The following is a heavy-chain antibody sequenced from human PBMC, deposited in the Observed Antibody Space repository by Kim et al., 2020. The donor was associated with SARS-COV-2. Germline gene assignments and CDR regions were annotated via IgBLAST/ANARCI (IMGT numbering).Heavy chain of an antibody. D-gene: IGHD3-9*01. J-gene: IGHJ1*01. Sequence: GGSLRLSCAASGFTFGSYWMTWVRQAPGKWLEWVANIKQDGTQQYYVDSVRGRFTVSRDGANMYLQMNSLRAEDTAVYYCARTLTGTTESFEYWGRGTLVTVSS. CDR1: GFTFGSYW. CDR3: ARTLTGTTESFEY. CDR2: IKQDGTQQ. V-gene: IGHV3-7*03.